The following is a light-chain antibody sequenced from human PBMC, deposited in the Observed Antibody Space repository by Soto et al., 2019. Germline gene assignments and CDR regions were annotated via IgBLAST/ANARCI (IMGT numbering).Light chain of an antibody. CDR2: GAS. CDR3: QQYNNWPPIT. CDR1: QSVSSS. V-gene: IGKV3D-15*01. J-gene: IGKJ5*01. Sequence: EIVMTQSPATLSVSPGERATLSCRASQSVSSSLAWYQQKPGQAPRLLIYGASTMATGIPARFSGSGSGTEFTLTISSLQSEDFSVYYCQQYNNWPPITFGQGTRLEIK.